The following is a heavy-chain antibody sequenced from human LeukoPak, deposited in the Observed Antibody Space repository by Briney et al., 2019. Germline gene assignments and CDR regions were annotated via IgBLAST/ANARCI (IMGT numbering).Heavy chain of an antibody. Sequence: GGSLRLSCAASGFTFSSYSMNWVRQAPGKGLEWVSSISSSSSYIYYADSVKGRFTISRDNAKNSLYLQMNSLRAEDTAVYYCARDLAVGVTGFDPWGQGTLVTVSS. CDR2: ISSSSSYI. V-gene: IGHV3-21*01. CDR3: ARDLAVGVTGFDP. CDR1: GFTFSSYS. D-gene: IGHD1-26*01. J-gene: IGHJ5*02.